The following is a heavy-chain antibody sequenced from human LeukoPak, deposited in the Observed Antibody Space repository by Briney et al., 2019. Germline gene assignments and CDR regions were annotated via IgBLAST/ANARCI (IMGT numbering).Heavy chain of an antibody. D-gene: IGHD2-15*01. CDR2: INGDGSTT. J-gene: IGHJ4*02. CDR3: TRDTFAAPDS. Sequence: QPGGSLRLSCAASGFTFSSYWMAWVRHARGKGLVWVSRINGDGSTTDYADSVKGRFTISRDNAKHTLYLQMNSLRAEDTAVYYFTRDTFAAPDSWGQGTLATVSS. CDR1: GFTFSSYW. V-gene: IGHV3-74*01.